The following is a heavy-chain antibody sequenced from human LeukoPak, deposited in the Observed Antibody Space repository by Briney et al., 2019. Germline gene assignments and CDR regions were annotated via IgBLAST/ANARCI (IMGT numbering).Heavy chain of an antibody. Sequence: SETLSLTCTVSGVSISNYYWSWIRQPPGKGLEWIGYINYSGSSNYNPSLKSRVTMSVDMSKNLFSLKLRSVTAADTAVYYCARDSVYATNYFDPWGQGALVTVSS. CDR2: INYSGSS. D-gene: IGHD2-8*01. V-gene: IGHV4-59*01. CDR3: ARDSVYATNYFDP. CDR1: GVSISNYY. J-gene: IGHJ5*02.